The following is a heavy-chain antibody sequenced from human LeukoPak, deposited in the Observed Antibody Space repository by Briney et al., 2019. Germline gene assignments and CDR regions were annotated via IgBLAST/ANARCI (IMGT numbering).Heavy chain of an antibody. Sequence: PGGSLRLPCVASGFTFSTYWMSWVRQAPGKGLEWVANINQDGSGRYHVDSVKGRITISRDNAKNSLYLQMNSLRAEDTAVYYCARDPDYGDPGPFWDYWGQGTLVTVSS. J-gene: IGHJ4*02. V-gene: IGHV3-7*01. D-gene: IGHD4-17*01. CDR1: GFTFSTYW. CDR3: ARDPDYGDPGPFWDY. CDR2: INQDGSGR.